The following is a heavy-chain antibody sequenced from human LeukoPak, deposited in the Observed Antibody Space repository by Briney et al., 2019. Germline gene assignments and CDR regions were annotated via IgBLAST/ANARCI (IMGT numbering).Heavy chain of an antibody. CDR3: ARGFPRITMVRGVITPLDY. CDR2: IYSGGST. D-gene: IGHD3-10*01. CDR1: GFTVSSNY. J-gene: IGHJ4*02. V-gene: IGHV3-53*04. Sequence: GGSLRLSCAASGFTVSSNYMSWVRQAPGKGLEWVSVIYSGGSTYYADSVKGRFTISRHNSKNTLYLQMNSLRAEDTAVYYCARGFPRITMVRGVITPLDYWGQGTLVTVSS.